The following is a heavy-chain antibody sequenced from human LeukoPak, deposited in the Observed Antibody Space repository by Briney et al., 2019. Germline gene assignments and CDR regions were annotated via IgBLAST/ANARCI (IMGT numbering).Heavy chain of an antibody. Sequence: GGSLGLSCAASGFTVSSNYMSWVRQAPGKGLEWVSVIYSGGSTYYADSVKGRFTISRDNSKNTLYLQMNSLRAEDTAVYYCARGRKAVAAYYYYYYMDVWGKGTTVTISS. CDR2: IYSGGST. D-gene: IGHD6-19*01. CDR3: ARGRKAVAAYYYYYYMDV. J-gene: IGHJ6*03. V-gene: IGHV3-66*01. CDR1: GFTVSSNY.